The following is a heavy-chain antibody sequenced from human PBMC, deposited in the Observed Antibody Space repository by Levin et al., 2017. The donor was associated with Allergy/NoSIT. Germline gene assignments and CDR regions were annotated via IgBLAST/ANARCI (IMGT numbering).Heavy chain of an antibody. CDR1: GFTFSSYA. CDR3: ANDGPRAVAGFDY. CDR2: ISGSGGST. V-gene: IGHV3-23*01. D-gene: IGHD6-19*01. J-gene: IGHJ4*02. Sequence: GESLKISCAASGFTFSSYAMSWVRQAPGKGLEWVSAISGSGGSTYYADSVKGRFTISRDNSKNTLYLQMNSLRAEDTAVYYCANDGPRAVAGFDYWGQGTLVTVSS.